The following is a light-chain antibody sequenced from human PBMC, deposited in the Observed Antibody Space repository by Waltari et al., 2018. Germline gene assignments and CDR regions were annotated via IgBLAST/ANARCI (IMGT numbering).Light chain of an antibody. V-gene: IGKV2-28*01. Sequence: DIVMTQSPLSLPVTPGEPASISCRSSQSLLHSNGSNYFNWYLQKPGQSPQLLIYLGSDRASGVPARFSGSGSGTDFTLEIRRVEADDVVVYYCMQVLQTPVTFGPGSTVDIK. CDR3: MQVLQTPVT. CDR1: QSLLHSNGSNY. CDR2: LGS. J-gene: IGKJ3*01.